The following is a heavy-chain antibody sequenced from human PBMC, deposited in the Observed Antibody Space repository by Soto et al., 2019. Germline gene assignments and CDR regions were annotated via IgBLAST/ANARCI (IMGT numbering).Heavy chain of an antibody. V-gene: IGHV3-7*05. Sequence: EVQLVESGGDLVQPGGSLRLSCAASGFIFSNFWMSWVRQAPGKGLEWVANIKEDGSEKYHVDSVKGRFTISRDNAKNLMYLQMDSLRAEDTAVYKCVRGGSHSFDYCGQGTLVTVS. CDR3: VRGGSHSFDY. J-gene: IGHJ4*02. D-gene: IGHD1-26*01. CDR1: GFIFSNFW. CDR2: IKEDGSEK.